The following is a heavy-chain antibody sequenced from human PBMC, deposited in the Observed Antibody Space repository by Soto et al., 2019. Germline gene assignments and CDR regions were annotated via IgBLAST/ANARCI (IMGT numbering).Heavy chain of an antibody. CDR2: IYYSGST. J-gene: IGHJ6*02. Sequence: SDTLALTCAASGGSISPSSWSCLRQRPGKGLEWIGYIYYSGSTSYNPSLKSRVTISVDTSKNQFSLKLRSVTAADTAVYYCASDRSSGWDQGYGMDVWGQGTTVTVSS. CDR1: GGSISPSS. D-gene: IGHD6-19*01. V-gene: IGHV4-59*01. CDR3: ASDRSSGWDQGYGMDV.